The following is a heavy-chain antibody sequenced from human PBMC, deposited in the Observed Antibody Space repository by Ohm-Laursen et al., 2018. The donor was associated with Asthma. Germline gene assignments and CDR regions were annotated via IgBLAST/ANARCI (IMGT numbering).Heavy chain of an antibody. CDR3: ARVSTYYDILTGYYKYRYYYGMDV. D-gene: IGHD3-9*01. Sequence: SVKVSCKASGYTFTSYGISWVRQAPGQGLEWMGWISAYNGNTNYAQKLQGRVTMTTDTSTSTAYMELRSLRSDDTAVYYCARVSTYYDILTGYYKYRYYYGMDVWGQGTTVTVSS. CDR1: GYTFTSYG. CDR2: ISAYNGNT. V-gene: IGHV1-18*01. J-gene: IGHJ6*02.